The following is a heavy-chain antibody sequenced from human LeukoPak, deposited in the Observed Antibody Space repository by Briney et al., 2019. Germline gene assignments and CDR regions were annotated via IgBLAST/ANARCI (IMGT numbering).Heavy chain of an antibody. V-gene: IGHV4-59*01. Sequence: SETLSLTCTVSGGSISSYYWSWIRQPPGKGLEWIGYIYYSGSTNYNPSLKSRVTISVDTSKNQFSLKLSSVTAADTAVYYCARDLPRHRNLDLWGRGTLVTVSS. CDR2: IYYSGST. CDR3: ARDLPRHRNLDL. J-gene: IGHJ2*01. CDR1: GGSISSYY.